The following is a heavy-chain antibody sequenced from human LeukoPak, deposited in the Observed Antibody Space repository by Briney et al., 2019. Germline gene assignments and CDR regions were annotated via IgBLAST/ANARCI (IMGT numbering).Heavy chain of an antibody. V-gene: IGHV3-23*01. CDR1: GFTFSSYA. J-gene: IGHJ4*02. CDR2: ISGSGGST. CDR3: AKDHSSGWYAFDY. D-gene: IGHD6-19*01. Sequence: GGSLRLSCAASGFTFSSYAMSWVRQAPGKGLEWVSAISGSGGSTHYADSVKGRFTISRDNSKNMLYLQMNSLRAEDTAVYYCAKDHSSGWYAFDYWGQGTLVTVSS.